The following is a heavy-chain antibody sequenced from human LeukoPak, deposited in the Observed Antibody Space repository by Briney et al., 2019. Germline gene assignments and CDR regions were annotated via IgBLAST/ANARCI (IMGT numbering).Heavy chain of an antibody. Sequence: SETLSLTCTVSGGSISSSSYYWGWIRQPPGKGLAWIGNIYYSGSTYYNPSLKSRVTVSVDTSKNQFSLKLSFVTAADTAVYYCAGTYYDILTGYRADAFDIWGQGTMVTVSS. J-gene: IGHJ3*02. V-gene: IGHV4-39*07. CDR3: AGTYYDILTGYRADAFDI. CDR1: GGSISSSSYY. D-gene: IGHD3-9*01. CDR2: IYYSGST.